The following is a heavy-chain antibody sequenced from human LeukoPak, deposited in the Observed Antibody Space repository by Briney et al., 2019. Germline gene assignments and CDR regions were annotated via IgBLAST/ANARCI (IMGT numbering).Heavy chain of an antibody. D-gene: IGHD6-13*01. CDR2: IVGSGSRT. Sequence: GGSLRLSCAASGFTFSTHAMSWVRQAPGKGLEWVSTIVGSGSRTFYADSVKGRFTIARDNSKNTLYLQMNSLRAEDTAVYYCAKEQQLVFHNWFDPWGQGTLLTVSS. CDR3: AKEQQLVFHNWFDP. CDR1: GFTFSTHA. J-gene: IGHJ5*02. V-gene: IGHV3-23*01.